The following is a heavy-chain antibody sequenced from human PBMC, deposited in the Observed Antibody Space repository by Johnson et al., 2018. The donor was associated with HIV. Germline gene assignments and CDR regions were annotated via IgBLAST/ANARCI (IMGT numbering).Heavy chain of an antibody. CDR2: VRYDGSNK. V-gene: IGHV3-30*02. J-gene: IGHJ3*02. CDR3: ARDRYNWNRGAFDI. Sequence: QVQLVESGGGVVQPGGSLRLSCTASRFTFSSYGMHWVRQAPGKGLEWMAFVRYDGSNKYYVDSVKGRLKISRDNAKNSLYLQMNSLRAEDTAMYYCARDRYNWNRGAFDIWGQGTMVTVSS. D-gene: IGHD1/OR15-1a*01. CDR1: RFTFSSYG.